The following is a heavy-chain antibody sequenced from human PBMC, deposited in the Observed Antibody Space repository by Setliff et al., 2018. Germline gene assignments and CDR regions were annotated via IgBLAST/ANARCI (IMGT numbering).Heavy chain of an antibody. CDR3: ARERHLLSTVVIFGLFDF. Sequence: QSGGSLRLSCAASGFTSNMYGVHWVRQAPGKGLEWVAYIRHDGTNENYANSVKGRFTVSRDNSRNTLFLQMNSLRPEDSAVYYCARERHLLSTVVIFGLFDFWGQGALVTVSS. CDR1: GFTSNMYG. CDR2: IRHDGTNE. J-gene: IGHJ4*02. V-gene: IGHV3-30*02. D-gene: IGHD3-3*01.